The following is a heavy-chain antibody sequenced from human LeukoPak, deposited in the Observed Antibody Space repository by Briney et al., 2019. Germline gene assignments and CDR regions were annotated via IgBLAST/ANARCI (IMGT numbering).Heavy chain of an antibody. CDR3: ARANNSSWHN. CDR1: GFTFSSNW. Sequence: GGSLRLSCATSGFTFSSNWMSWVRLSPGKGLDWVANIKPDGSGKYYADSVKGRFTVSRDNPKNSLYLQMNSLTVEDTAVYYCARANNSSWHNWGQGTLVTVSS. CDR2: IKPDGSGK. D-gene: IGHD6-13*01. V-gene: IGHV3-7*01. J-gene: IGHJ4*02.